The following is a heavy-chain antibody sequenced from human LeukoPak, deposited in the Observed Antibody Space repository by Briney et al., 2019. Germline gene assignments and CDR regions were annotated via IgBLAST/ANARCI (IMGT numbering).Heavy chain of an antibody. D-gene: IGHD6-6*01. J-gene: IGHJ3*02. V-gene: IGHV1-69*01. Sequence: ASVKVSCKASGGTFSSYAISWVRQAPGQGLEWMGGIIPIFGTANYAQKFQGRVTITADESTSTAYMGLSSLRSEDTAVYYCADSSSSSDAFDIWGQGTMVTVSS. CDR2: IIPIFGTA. CDR1: GGTFSSYA. CDR3: ADSSSSSDAFDI.